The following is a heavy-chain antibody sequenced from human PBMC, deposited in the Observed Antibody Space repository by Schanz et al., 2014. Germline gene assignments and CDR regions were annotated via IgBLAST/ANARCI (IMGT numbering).Heavy chain of an antibody. Sequence: QLLLQESGPGLVKPSETLSLSCVVSGGSISGGDFWWGWVPQPPGKGLEWIGSINERGEPFYNPSQKRRLSRWGDTSKNNFFLSRTSVTAADAGIFHCMRQKGRGRWAFDIWDQGTMVTVSS. J-gene: IGHJ3*02. V-gene: IGHV4-39*01. CDR2: INERGEP. D-gene: IGHD2-15*01. CDR3: MRQKGRGRWAFDI. CDR1: GGSISGGDFW.